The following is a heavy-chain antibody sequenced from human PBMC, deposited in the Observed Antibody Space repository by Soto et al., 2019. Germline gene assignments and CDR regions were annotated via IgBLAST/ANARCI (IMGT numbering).Heavy chain of an antibody. CDR3: AKSGGTQLVTRIAY. J-gene: IGHJ4*02. D-gene: IGHD6-13*01. Sequence: EVQLVESGGGLVQPGRSLRLSCAASGFTFSDYAMHWVRQAPGKGLEWVAGISWTRSDIGYADSVKGRFTISRDNAKTSLYMQMNSLKTEDTALYYWAKSGGTQLVTRIAYWGQGILVTVTS. CDR1: GFTFSDYA. CDR2: ISWTRSDI. V-gene: IGHV3-9*01.